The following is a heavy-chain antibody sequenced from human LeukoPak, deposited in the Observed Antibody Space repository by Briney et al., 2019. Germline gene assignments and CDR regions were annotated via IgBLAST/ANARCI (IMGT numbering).Heavy chain of an antibody. V-gene: IGHV3-7*01. CDR1: GFSVSGYW. Sequence: GGSLRLSCAVSGFSVSGYWMTWVRQAPGKGLEWVANIKKDGSEKNYVDSVKGRFTISRDNAENSLFLQMNSLRVEDTAVYYCAREWQGGIAAAGTRIEGDYWGQGTLVAVSS. J-gene: IGHJ4*02. D-gene: IGHD6-13*01. CDR3: AREWQGGIAAAGTRIEGDY. CDR2: IKKDGSEK.